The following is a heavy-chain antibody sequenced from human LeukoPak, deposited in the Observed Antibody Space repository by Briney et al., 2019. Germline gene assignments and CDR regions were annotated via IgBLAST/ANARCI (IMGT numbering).Heavy chain of an antibody. J-gene: IGHJ6*02. CDR2: ISSIGGTT. Sequence: GGSLRLSCEASGLTFSSYAMSWVRQAPGKGLEWVSGISSIGGTTYYADSVKGRFTISRDSSKNTLYLQMNSLRAEDTAVYYCAKDFSSWGPSGMDVWGQGTTVTVSS. CDR1: GLTFSSYA. V-gene: IGHV3-23*01. CDR3: AKDFSSWGPSGMDV. D-gene: IGHD1-26*01.